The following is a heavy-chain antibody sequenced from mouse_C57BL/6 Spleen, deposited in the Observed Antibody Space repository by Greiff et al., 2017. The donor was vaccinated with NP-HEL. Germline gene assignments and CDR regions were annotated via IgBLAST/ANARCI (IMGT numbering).Heavy chain of an antibody. Sequence: VQLQQPGAELVRPGSSVKLSCKASGYTFTSYWMDWVKQRPGQGLEWIGNIYPSDSDTHYNQKFKDKATLTVDKSSSTAYMQLSSLTSEDSAVYYCARGAYYGNYYAMDYWGQGTSVTVSS. D-gene: IGHD2-10*01. CDR3: ARGAYYGNYYAMDY. CDR1: GYTFTSYW. CDR2: IYPSDSDT. J-gene: IGHJ4*01. V-gene: IGHV1-61*01.